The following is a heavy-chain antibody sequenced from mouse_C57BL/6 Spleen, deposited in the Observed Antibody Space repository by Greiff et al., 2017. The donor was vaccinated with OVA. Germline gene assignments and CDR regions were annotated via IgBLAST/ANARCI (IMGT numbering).Heavy chain of an antibody. D-gene: IGHD2-4*01. CDR1: GYTFTSYG. CDR3: AREGDYDEGGY. CDR2: IYPRSGNT. Sequence: QVQLQQSGAELARPGASVKLSCKASGYTFTSYGISWVKQRTGQGLEWIGEIYPRSGNTYYNEKFKGKATLTADKSSSTAYMELRSLTSEDSAVYFCAREGDYDEGGYWGQGTTLTVSS. V-gene: IGHV1-81*01. J-gene: IGHJ2*01.